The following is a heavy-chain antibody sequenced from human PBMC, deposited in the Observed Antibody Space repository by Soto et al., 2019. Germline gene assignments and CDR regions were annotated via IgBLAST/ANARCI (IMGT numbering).Heavy chain of an antibody. D-gene: IGHD6-6*01. J-gene: IGHJ6*03. Sequence: QVQLLQSGAEVRKPGPSVKVSCKGSGYTFTNYGITWVRQAPGQRLEWMGGIGAYNGDTHYTQRLPGRVTMTTATFTSTAYMGLRGLRSVDTALYYWARVRQLVGYFNDYRALLCKGTTVTVYS. CDR3: ARVRQLVGYFNDYRAL. CDR1: GYTFTNYG. CDR2: IGAYNGDT. V-gene: IGHV1-18*01.